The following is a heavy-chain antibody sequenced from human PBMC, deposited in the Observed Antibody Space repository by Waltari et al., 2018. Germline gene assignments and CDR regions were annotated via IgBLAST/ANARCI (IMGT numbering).Heavy chain of an antibody. CDR3: TRDDRSTWLFDY. D-gene: IGHD6-13*01. V-gene: IGHV3-7*01. J-gene: IGHJ4*02. Sequence: EVQLVEFGGGLVQPGGSLRLSCVGSGFTFSSNWMTWVRQSPGKVLEWVANINQDGNFKYDLGSVEGRFTISRDNAKNSVYLQMNSLRAEDTAIYYCTRDDRSTWLFDYWGQGSLVTGSP. CDR2: INQDGNFK. CDR1: GFTFSSNW.